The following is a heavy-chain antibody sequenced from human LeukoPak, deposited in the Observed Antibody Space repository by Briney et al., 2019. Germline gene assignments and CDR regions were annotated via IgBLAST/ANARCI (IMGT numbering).Heavy chain of an antibody. Sequence: GGSLRLSCAASGFTFSSYWMSWVRQAPGKGLEWVSSISSSSSYIYYADSVKGRFTISRDNAKNSLYLQMNSLRAEDTAVYYCARVAAMVTSYYYYMDVWGKGTTVTVSS. D-gene: IGHD5-18*01. V-gene: IGHV3-21*01. CDR3: ARVAAMVTSYYYYMDV. CDR2: ISSSSSYI. J-gene: IGHJ6*03. CDR1: GFTFSSYW.